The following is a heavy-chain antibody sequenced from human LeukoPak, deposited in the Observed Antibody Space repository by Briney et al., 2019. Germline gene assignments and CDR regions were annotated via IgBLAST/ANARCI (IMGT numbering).Heavy chain of an antibody. D-gene: IGHD2-2*01. J-gene: IGHJ4*02. Sequence: ASVKVSCKASGYIFTSYYMHWVRQAPGQGLEWMGWTNPKSGATNYAEKFQGRVTMTRDTSMSTAYMEVNRLRSDDAAVYYCAAGYCSSTSCYPEYWGQGTLVSVSS. CDR3: AAGYCSSTSCYPEY. V-gene: IGHV1-2*02. CDR2: TNPKSGAT. CDR1: GYIFTSYY.